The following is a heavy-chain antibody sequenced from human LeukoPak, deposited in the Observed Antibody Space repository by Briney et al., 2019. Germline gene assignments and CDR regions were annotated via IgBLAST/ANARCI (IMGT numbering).Heavy chain of an antibody. CDR2: IYPRDGST. CDR1: GYTFTSNY. D-gene: IGHD2-2*01. V-gene: IGHV1-46*01. Sequence: ASVKVSCKASGYTFTSNYIHWVRQAPGQGLEWMGMIYPRDGSTSYAQKFQGRVTVTRDTSTSTVHMELSGLRSEDTAVYYCATVLSPTLVSPYYYGMDVWGQGTTVTVSS. J-gene: IGHJ6*02. CDR3: ATVLSPTLVSPYYYGMDV.